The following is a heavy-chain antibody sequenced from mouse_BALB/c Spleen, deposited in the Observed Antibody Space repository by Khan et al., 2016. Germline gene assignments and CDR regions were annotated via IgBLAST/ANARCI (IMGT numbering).Heavy chain of an antibody. J-gene: IGHJ2*01. D-gene: IGHD2-3*01. CDR3: ARRNDGYYFDY. Sequence: EVELVEPGGDLVKPGGSLKLSCAASGFTFSSYGMSWVRQTPDKRLEWVATISSGGSYTYYPDSVKGRFTISRDNAKNTLYLQMSSLKSEDTAMYYCARRNDGYYFDYWGQGTTLTVSS. CDR1: GFTFSSYG. V-gene: IGHV5-6*01. CDR2: ISSGGSYT.